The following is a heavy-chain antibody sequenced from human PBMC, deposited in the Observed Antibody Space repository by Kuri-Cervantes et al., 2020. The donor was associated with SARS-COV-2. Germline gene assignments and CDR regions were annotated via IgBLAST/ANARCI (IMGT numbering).Heavy chain of an antibody. CDR3: AKDHMIVPGSRSSFDN. D-gene: IGHD3-22*01. CDR2: ISYDGSDK. Sequence: GESLKISCAASGFTFSNYAIHWVRQAPGKGLEWVALISYDGSDKNYADSVKGRFTISRDNSKNTLYLQMNSLRAEDTAVYYCAKDHMIVPGSRSSFDNWGQGTLITVSS. V-gene: IGHV3-30*01. J-gene: IGHJ4*02. CDR1: GFTFSNYA.